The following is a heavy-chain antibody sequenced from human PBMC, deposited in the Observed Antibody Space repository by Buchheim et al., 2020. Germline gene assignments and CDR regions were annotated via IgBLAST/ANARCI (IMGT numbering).Heavy chain of an antibody. V-gene: IGHV4-30-2*01. CDR2: IYHSGST. Sequence: QLQLQESGSGLVKPSQTLSLTCAVSGGSISSDDYSWNWIRQPPGRGLEWIGYIYHSGSTYYNPSLESRVHISVDRSKNQFPLKLSSVTAPDTAVYYCARAPMVRGGYYFDYWGQGTL. CDR3: ARAPMVRGGYYFDY. CDR1: GGSISSDDYS. J-gene: IGHJ4*02. D-gene: IGHD3-10*01.